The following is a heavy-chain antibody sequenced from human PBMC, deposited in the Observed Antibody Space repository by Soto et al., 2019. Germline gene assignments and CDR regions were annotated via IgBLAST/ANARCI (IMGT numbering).Heavy chain of an antibody. V-gene: IGHV1-18*01. Sequence: QVQLVQSGAEVKKPGASVKVSCKASGYTFTSYGISWVRQAPGQGREWMGWISAYNGNTNYAQTLQGRVTMTTDTSTSTAYMELSSQSSDDTAVYYCARVGGDYGLVPGYLLLYDGMDVWGQGTTVTVSS. D-gene: IGHD3-9*01. J-gene: IGHJ6*02. CDR2: ISAYNGNT. CDR3: ARVGGDYGLVPGYLLLYDGMDV. CDR1: GYTFTSYG.